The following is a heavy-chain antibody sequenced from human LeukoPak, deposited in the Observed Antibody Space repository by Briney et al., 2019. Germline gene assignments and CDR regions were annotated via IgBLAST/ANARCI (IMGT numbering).Heavy chain of an antibody. D-gene: IGHD5-24*01. CDR3: ARDLGEKATMPFDY. J-gene: IGHJ4*02. CDR1: GFTFSSYG. CDR2: IWYDGSNK. V-gene: IGHV3-33*01. Sequence: GGSLRLSCAASGFTFSSYGMHWVRQAPGKGLEWVAVIWYDGSNKYYADSVKGRFTISRDNSKNTLYLQMNSLRAEDTAVYYCARDLGEKATMPFDYWGQGTLVTVSS.